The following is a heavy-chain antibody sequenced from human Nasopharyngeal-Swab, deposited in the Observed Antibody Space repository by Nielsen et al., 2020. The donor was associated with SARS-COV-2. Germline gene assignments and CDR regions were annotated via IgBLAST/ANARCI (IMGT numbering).Heavy chain of an antibody. D-gene: IGHD6-13*01. J-gene: IGHJ6*03. CDR2: INHSGST. V-gene: IGHV4-34*01. Sequence: SETLSLTCAVYGGSFSGYNWSWIRQPPGKGLEWIGEINHSGSTNYIPSLKSRVTISVDTSKNQFSLQLSSVTAADTAVYYCARVGAAPGTLKYYYYYMDVWGKGTTVTVSS. CDR3: ARVGAAPGTLKYYYYYMDV. CDR1: GGSFSGYN.